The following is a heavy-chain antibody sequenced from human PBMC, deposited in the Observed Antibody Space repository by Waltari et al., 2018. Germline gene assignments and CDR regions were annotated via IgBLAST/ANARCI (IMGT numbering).Heavy chain of an antibody. D-gene: IGHD2-21*01. CDR1: GYTFTSYG. J-gene: IGHJ6*03. Sequence: QVQLVQSGAEVKKPGASVKVSCKASGYTFTSYGISWVRQAPGQGLEWMGWISAYNGNTNYAQKLQCIVTMTTDTSTSTAYMELRSLRSDDTAVYYCARDLKTTSYCGGDCYPLMDVWGKGTTVTVSS. V-gene: IGHV1-18*01. CDR3: ARDLKTTSYCGGDCYPLMDV. CDR2: ISAYNGNT.